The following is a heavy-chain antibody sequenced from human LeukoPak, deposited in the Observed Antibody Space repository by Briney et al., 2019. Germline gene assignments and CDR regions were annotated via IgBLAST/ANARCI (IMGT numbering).Heavy chain of an antibody. D-gene: IGHD6-13*01. CDR2: INRSGST. J-gene: IGHJ6*03. V-gene: IGHV4-34*01. CDR3: ARSAAQRGGYYYYMDV. Sequence: PSETLSLTCAVYGGSFSGYYWSWIRQPPGKGLEWIGEINRSGSTNYNPSLKSRVTISVDTSKNQFSLKLSSVTAADTAVYYCARSAAQRGGYYYYMDVWGKGTTVTVSS. CDR1: GGSFSGYY.